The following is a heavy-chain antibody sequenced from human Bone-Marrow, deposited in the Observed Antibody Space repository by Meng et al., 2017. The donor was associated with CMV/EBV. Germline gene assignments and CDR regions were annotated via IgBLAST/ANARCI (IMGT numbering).Heavy chain of an antibody. CDR2: INHSGST. CDR3: ARVDRITIFGVVMDDAFDI. D-gene: IGHD3-3*01. J-gene: IGHJ3*02. Sequence: SETLSLTCAVYGGSFSGYYWSWIRQPPGKGLEWIGEINHSGSTNYNPSLKSRVTISVDTSKNQFSLKLSSVTAADTAVYYCARVDRITIFGVVMDDAFDIWGRGTMVTVSS. CDR1: GGSFSGYY. V-gene: IGHV4-34*01.